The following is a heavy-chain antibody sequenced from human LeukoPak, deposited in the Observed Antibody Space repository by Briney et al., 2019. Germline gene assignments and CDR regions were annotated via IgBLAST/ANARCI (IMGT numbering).Heavy chain of an antibody. Sequence: GGSLRLSCAASGVTFGSYTMYWVRQAPGKGLEWVSGIFGSGGSARYADSVKGRFTISRDNSKNTLYLKLHSLRAEDTAVYYCARDHGDTYHFDYWGQGTLVTVSS. CDR1: GVTFGSYT. CDR2: IFGSGGSA. CDR3: ARDHGDTYHFDY. V-gene: IGHV3-23*01. J-gene: IGHJ4*02. D-gene: IGHD4-17*01.